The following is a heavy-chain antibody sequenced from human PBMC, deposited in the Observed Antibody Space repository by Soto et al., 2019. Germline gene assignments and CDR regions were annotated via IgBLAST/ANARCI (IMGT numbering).Heavy chain of an antibody. CDR3: ARLRRMTARTVSYYFDY. Sequence: NPSETLSLTCTVSGDSISSFYWSWVRQPPGKGLEWIGYIYYSGGTSYNPSLESRVTISVDTSENQFSLKLSSVTAADTAVYYCARLRRMTARTVSYYFDYWGQGTLVTVSS. CDR1: GDSISSFY. V-gene: IGHV4-59*01. J-gene: IGHJ4*02. D-gene: IGHD2-21*02. CDR2: IYYSGGT.